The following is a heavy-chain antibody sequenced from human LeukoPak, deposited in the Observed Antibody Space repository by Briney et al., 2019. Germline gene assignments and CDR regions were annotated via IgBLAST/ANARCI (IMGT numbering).Heavy chain of an antibody. CDR1: GVSISSYY. J-gene: IGHJ4*02. D-gene: IGHD6-13*01. CDR3: ARGSSSGDFDY. V-gene: IGHV4-59*01. Sequence: SETLSLTCTVSGVSISSYYWSWVRQSPGEGLEWIGYIYYSGSTNYNPSLKSRVTISVDTSKNQFSLKLSSVTAADTAVYYCARGSSSGDFDYWGQGTLVTVSS. CDR2: IYYSGST.